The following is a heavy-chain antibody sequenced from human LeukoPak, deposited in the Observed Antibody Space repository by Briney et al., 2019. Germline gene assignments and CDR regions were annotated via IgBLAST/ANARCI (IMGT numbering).Heavy chain of an antibody. CDR1: DGSISSTSYY. D-gene: IGHD2-15*01. V-gene: IGHV4-39*02. CDR2: ISYSGST. Sequence: PSETLSLTCTVSDGSISSTSYYWGWIRQPPGKGLEWIGSISYSGSTYYNPSLRSRVTISVDTSKNQLSLKLSSVTAADTAVYYCAKDLGWMGIVVVVAAKYFDYWGQGTLVTVSS. J-gene: IGHJ4*02. CDR3: AKDLGWMGIVVVVAAKYFDY.